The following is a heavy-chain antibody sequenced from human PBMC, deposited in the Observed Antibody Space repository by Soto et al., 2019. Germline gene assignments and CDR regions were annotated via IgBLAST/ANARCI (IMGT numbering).Heavy chain of an antibody. CDR3: ARDLGILTGYFGIDY. CDR2: IWYDGSNK. V-gene: IGHV3-33*01. D-gene: IGHD3-9*01. CDR1: GFTFSSYG. Sequence: GGSLRLSCAASGFTFSSYGMHWVRHAPGKGLEWVAVIWYDGSNKYYADSVKGRFAISRDNSRNTLYLQMNSLRAEDTAVYYCARDLGILTGYFGIDYWGQGTLVTVSS. J-gene: IGHJ4*02.